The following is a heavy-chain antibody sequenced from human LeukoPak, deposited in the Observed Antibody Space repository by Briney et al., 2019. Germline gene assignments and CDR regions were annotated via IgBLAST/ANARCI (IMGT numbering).Heavy chain of an antibody. V-gene: IGHV4-59*01. J-gene: IGHJ4*02. CDR1: GGSIRSYY. CDR2: IYYSGST. Sequence: SETLSLTCTVSGGSIRSYYWSWIPQLPGKRLDWIGHIYYSGSTNYNPSRKSRVTISVDTSKNPFSLKLSSVTAADTAVYYCARGPTRYYFDYWGQGTLVTVSS. CDR3: ARGPTRYYFDY.